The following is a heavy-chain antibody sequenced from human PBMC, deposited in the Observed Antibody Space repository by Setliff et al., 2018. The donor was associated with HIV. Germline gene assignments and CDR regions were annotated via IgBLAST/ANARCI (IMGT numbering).Heavy chain of an antibody. J-gene: IGHJ4*02. CDR2: VNEDNGDR. D-gene: IGHD3-10*01. Sequence: ASVKVSCKASGYNFGFYGISWVRQAPGQGLEWMGWVNEDNGDRNFAPSVQGRVTMTRDTSISTAYMEVSSLRSDDTAVYYCAREGSPIYYFDYWSQGTLVTVSS. CDR3: AREGSPIYYFDY. CDR1: GYNFGFYG. V-gene: IGHV1-18*01.